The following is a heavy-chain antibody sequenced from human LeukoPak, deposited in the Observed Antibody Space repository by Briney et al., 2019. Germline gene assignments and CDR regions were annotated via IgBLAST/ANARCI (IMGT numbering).Heavy chain of an antibody. CDR1: GYTFTGYY. J-gene: IGHJ4*02. D-gene: IGHD3-22*01. CDR2: INPNSSGT. V-gene: IGHV1-2*02. CDR3: ARTPLYSDSSGYYYMTSYYFDY. Sequence: ASVKVSCKASGYTFTGYYMNWVRQAPGQGLEWMGWINPNSSGTNYAQKFQGRVTMTRDTSISTAYMELSRLRSDDTAVYYCARTPLYSDSSGYYYMTSYYFDYWGQGTLVTVSS.